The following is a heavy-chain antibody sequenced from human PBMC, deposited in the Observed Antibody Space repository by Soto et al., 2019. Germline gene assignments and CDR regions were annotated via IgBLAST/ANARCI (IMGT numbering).Heavy chain of an antibody. D-gene: IGHD3-10*01. J-gene: IGHJ4*02. Sequence: QITLKESGPTLVKPTQTLTLTCTFSGLSLTTSAVGVGWIRQPPGKALEWLAVIYWDDDQRYSPSLKSRLTITKDTSKKQVVLTMTNMDPVDTATYYCGHRIRGSGSVMIWGQGTLVTDSS. CDR2: IYWDDDQ. CDR1: GLSLTTSAVG. CDR3: GHRIRGSGSVMI. V-gene: IGHV2-5*02.